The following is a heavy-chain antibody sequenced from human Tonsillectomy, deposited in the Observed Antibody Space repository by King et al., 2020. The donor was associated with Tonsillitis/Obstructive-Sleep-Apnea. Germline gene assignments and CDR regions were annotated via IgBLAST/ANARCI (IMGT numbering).Heavy chain of an antibody. J-gene: IGHJ6*03. CDR1: GFTFGDYA. CDR2: IRSKAYGGTT. Sequence: VQLVESGGGLVQPGRSLRLSCTASGFTFGDYAMSWVRQAPGKGLEWVGFIRSKAYGGTTEYAASVKGRFTISRDDSKSIANLQMNSLKTEDTAVYYCTRGVTIFGVVIIDYYYYMDVWGKGTTVTVSS. D-gene: IGHD3-3*01. CDR3: TRGVTIFGVVIIDYYYYMDV. V-gene: IGHV3-49*04.